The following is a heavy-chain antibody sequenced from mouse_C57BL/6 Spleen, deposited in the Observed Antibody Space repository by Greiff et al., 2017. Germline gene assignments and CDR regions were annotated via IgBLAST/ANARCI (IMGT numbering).Heavy chain of an antibody. CDR3: AREDYDVAY. CDR2: INPNNGGT. CDR1: GYTFTDYY. J-gene: IGHJ3*01. D-gene: IGHD2-4*01. Sequence: EVQLQQSGPELVKPGASVKISCKASGYTFTDYYMNWVKQSHGKSLEWIGDINPNNGGTSYNQKFKGKATLTVDKSSSTAYMELRSLTSEDSAVYYCAREDYDVAYWGQGTLVTVSA. V-gene: IGHV1-26*01.